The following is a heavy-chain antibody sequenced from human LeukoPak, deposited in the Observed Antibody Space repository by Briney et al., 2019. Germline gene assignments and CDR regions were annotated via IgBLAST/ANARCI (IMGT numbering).Heavy chain of an antibody. CDR1: GFTFSSYG. D-gene: IGHD6-19*01. J-gene: IGHJ4*02. Sequence: PEGSLRLSCAASGFTFSSYGMHWVRQAPGKGLEWVAVIWYGGSNKYYADSVKGRFTISRDNSKNTPYLQMNSLRAEDTAVYYCARLTSGWHHFDYWGQGTLVTVSS. V-gene: IGHV3-33*08. CDR3: ARLTSGWHHFDY. CDR2: IWYGGSNK.